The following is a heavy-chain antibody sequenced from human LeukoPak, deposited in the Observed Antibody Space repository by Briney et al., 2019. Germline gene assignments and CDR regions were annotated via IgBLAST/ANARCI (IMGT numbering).Heavy chain of an antibody. CDR1: GFTFDDYA. D-gene: IGHD2/OR15-2a*01. Sequence: GGSLGLSCAASGFTFDDYAMHWVRQAPGKGLEWVSGISWNSGGIGYADSLKGRFTISRDNAKNSLYLQMNSLRAEDTAVYYCVSFYETYWGRGTLVTVSS. CDR2: ISWNSGGI. V-gene: IGHV3-9*01. CDR3: VSFYETY. J-gene: IGHJ4*02.